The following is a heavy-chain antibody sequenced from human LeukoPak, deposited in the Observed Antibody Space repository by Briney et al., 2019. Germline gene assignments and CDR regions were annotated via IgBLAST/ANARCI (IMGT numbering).Heavy chain of an antibody. J-gene: IGHJ4*02. V-gene: IGHV3-7*01. D-gene: IGHD3-22*01. CDR3: ARDRDDSSGFPVRY. CDR1: GFTFSSYW. Sequence: PGGSLRLSCAASGFTFSSYWMSWVRQAPGKGLEWAANIKQDGSEKYYVDSVKGRFTISRDNAKNSLYLQMNSLRAEDTAVYYCARDRDDSSGFPVRYWGQGTLVTVSS. CDR2: IKQDGSEK.